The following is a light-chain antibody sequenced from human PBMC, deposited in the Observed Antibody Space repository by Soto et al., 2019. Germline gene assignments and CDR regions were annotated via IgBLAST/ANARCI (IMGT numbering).Light chain of an antibody. J-gene: IGKJ1*01. CDR2: DAS. V-gene: IGKV1-5*01. Sequence: DIQMPPSPSTLSASVVDSVTITCRASQSISSWLAWYQQKPGKAPKLLIYDASSLESGVPSRFSGSGSGTEFTLTISSLQPDDFATDYCQQYNSYLFGQGTKVDI. CDR3: QQYNSYL. CDR1: QSISSW.